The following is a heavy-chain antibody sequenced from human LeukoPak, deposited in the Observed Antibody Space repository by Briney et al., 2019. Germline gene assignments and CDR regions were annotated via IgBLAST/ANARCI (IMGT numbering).Heavy chain of an antibody. Sequence: SVTVSCKASGGTFSSYAISWVRQAPGQGLEWMGGIIPIFGTANYAQKFQGRVTITADESTSTAYMELSSLRSEDTAVYYCARGYNGEPALPTDYWGQGTLVTVSS. CDR2: IIPIFGTA. CDR1: GGTFSSYA. V-gene: IGHV1-69*01. D-gene: IGHD1-14*01. CDR3: ARGYNGEPALPTDY. J-gene: IGHJ4*02.